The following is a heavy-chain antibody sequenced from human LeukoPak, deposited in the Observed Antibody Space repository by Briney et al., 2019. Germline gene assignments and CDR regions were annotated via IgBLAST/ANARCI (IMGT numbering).Heavy chain of an antibody. CDR1: GFTFSSYE. V-gene: IGHV3-48*03. CDR2: ISKSGRTI. CDR3: AREERYCTNGVCPGAFDY. J-gene: IGHJ4*02. Sequence: GGSLRLSCAASGFTFSSYEMHWVRQAPGKGLEWVSYISKSGRTIYYADSVKGRFTISRDNAKNSLYLQMNSLRAEDTAVYYCAREERYCTNGVCPGAFDYWGRGTLVTVSS. D-gene: IGHD2-8*01.